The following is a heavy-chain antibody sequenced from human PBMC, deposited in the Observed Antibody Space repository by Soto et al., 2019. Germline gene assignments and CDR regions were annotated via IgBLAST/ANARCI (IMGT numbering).Heavy chain of an antibody. CDR3: ARGNMARATVTTYWFDP. V-gene: IGHV1-2*04. Sequence: GASVKVSCKASGYTFTGYYMHWVRQAPGQGLEWMGWINPNSGGTNYAQKFQGWVTMTRDTSISTAYMELSRLRSDDTAVYYCARGNMARATVTTYWFDPWGQGTLVTVSS. J-gene: IGHJ5*02. CDR1: GYTFTGYY. CDR2: INPNSGGT. D-gene: IGHD4-17*01.